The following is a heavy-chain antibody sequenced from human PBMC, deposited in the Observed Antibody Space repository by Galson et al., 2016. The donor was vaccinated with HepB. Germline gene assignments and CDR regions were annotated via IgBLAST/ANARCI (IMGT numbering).Heavy chain of an antibody. CDR1: GFTFSTYA. CDR2: ISGINT. Sequence: SLRLSCAASGFTFSTYAMSWVRQAPGKGPEWVSTISGINTKYADSVKGRFTISRDTSENTLYLQMNSLRAEDTAVYYCVTSGDYEPFDSWGQGTLVTVSS. V-gene: IGHV3-23*01. CDR3: VTSGDYEPFDS. J-gene: IGHJ4*02. D-gene: IGHD2-21*02.